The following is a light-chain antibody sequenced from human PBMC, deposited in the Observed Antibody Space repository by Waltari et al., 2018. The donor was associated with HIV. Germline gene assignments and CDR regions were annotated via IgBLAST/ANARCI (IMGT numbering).Light chain of an antibody. CDR2: EVS. V-gene: IGLV2-8*01. Sequence: QSALTQPTSASGSPGQSVPISCNGTSSAVGGHDFVPWYQHHPGKFPNLLIYEVSKRPSGVPDRFSGSKSGNTASLTVSGLQGEDEGDYYCSSYAGSNNYVLFGGGTKLTVL. CDR1: SSAVGGHDF. CDR3: SSYAGSNNYVL. J-gene: IGLJ2*01.